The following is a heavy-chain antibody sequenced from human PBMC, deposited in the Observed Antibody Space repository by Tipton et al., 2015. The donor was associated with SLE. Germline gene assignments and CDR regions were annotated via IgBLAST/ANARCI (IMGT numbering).Heavy chain of an antibody. J-gene: IGHJ3*02. CDR1: GYTLTSYA. D-gene: IGHD2-15*01. V-gene: IGHV1-3*01. CDR3: ARGGCSGGSCYSGPFGI. Sequence: QLVQSGAEVKKPGASVKVSCKASGYTLTSYAMHWVRQAPGQRPERMGWINAGNGNTKYSQKFQGRVTITRDTSASTAYMELSSLRSEDTAVYFCARGGCSGGSCYSGPFGIWGKGTMVTVSS. CDR2: INAGNGNT.